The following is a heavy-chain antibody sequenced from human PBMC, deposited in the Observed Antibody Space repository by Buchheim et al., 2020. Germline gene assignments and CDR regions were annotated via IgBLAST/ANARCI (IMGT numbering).Heavy chain of an antibody. CDR1: GGSFSGYY. CDR2: INHSGST. J-gene: IGHJ4*02. D-gene: IGHD1-26*01. CDR3: ASNRVGATRGAGY. Sequence: QVQLQQWGAGLLKPSETLSLTCAVSGGSFSGYYWSWIRQPPGKGLEWIGEINHSGSTNYNPSLKSRVTISVDTSKNQFSLKLSSVTAADTAVYYCASNRVGATRGAGYWGQGTL. V-gene: IGHV4-34*01.